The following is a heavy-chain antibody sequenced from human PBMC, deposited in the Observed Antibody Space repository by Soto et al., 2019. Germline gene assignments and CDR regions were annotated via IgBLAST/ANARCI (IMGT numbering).Heavy chain of an antibody. J-gene: IGHJ3*02. Sequence: SVKVSCKASGGTFSSYGINWVRQAPGQGLEWMGGIILMFGKRSYAQKFQGRVTITADESMSTVYMELSSLRSEDTAVYYCARPLRDGYIYDAFDIWGQGTMVTVSS. CDR3: ARPLRDGYIYDAFDI. D-gene: IGHD5-12*01. CDR2: IILMFGKR. V-gene: IGHV1-69*13. CDR1: GGTFSSYG.